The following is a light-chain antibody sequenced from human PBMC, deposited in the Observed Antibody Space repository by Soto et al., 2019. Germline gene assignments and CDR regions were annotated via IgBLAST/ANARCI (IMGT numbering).Light chain of an antibody. CDR2: DVT. CDR3: SSYTTSIPDV. V-gene: IGLV2-14*03. J-gene: IGLJ1*01. Sequence: QSALTQPASVSGSPGQSITISCTGTSSDIGTYTFVSWYQQHPGKAPKLMIYDVTNRPSGISDRFSASKSGNTASLTISGLQAEDEADYYCSSYTTSIPDVFGTGTKVTVL. CDR1: SSDIGTYTF.